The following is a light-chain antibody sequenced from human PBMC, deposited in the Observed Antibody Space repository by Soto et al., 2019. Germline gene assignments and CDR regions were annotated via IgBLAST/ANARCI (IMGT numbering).Light chain of an antibody. CDR3: NSYTSSNTYV. J-gene: IGLJ1*01. Sequence: QSALTQPASVSGSPGQAITIYCSGSSSDVGAHNFVSWYQHHPGKAPKLMIYEVSNRPSGVSNRFSGSKSGNTASLTISGLQAEDEADYYCNSYTSSNTYVFGIGTKATVL. V-gene: IGLV2-14*01. CDR1: SSDVGAHNF. CDR2: EVS.